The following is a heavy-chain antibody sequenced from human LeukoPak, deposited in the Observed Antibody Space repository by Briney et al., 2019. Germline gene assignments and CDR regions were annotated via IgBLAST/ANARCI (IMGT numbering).Heavy chain of an antibody. Sequence: GGSLRLSCAASGFTFSSYGMHWVRQAPGKGLEWVAVIWYDGSNKYYADSVKGRFTISRDNSKNTLYLQMNSLRAEDTAVYYRARDQGSGFPGVFDYWGQGTLVTVSS. V-gene: IGHV3-33*01. CDR1: GFTFSSYG. D-gene: IGHD3-10*01. J-gene: IGHJ4*02. CDR3: ARDQGSGFPGVFDY. CDR2: IWYDGSNK.